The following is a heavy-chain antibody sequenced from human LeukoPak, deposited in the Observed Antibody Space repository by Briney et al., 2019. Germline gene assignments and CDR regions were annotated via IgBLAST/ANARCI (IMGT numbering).Heavy chain of an antibody. D-gene: IGHD3-10*01. CDR3: ARDHRGVFDY. CDR1: GGSVNSGSYY. V-gene: IGHV4-61*01. CDR2: ISYSGST. Sequence: SETLSLTCTVSGGSVNSGSYYWNWIRQPPGKGLEWIGYISYSGSTNYNPSVKSRVTISVDTSKNQFSLKLSSVTAADTAVYYCARDHRGVFDYWGQGTLVTVSS. J-gene: IGHJ4*02.